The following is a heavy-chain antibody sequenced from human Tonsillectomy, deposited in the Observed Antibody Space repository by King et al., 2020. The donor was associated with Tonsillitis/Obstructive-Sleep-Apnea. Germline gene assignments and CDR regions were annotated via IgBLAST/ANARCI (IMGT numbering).Heavy chain of an antibody. D-gene: IGHD3-22*01. CDR1: GFTFSSYE. V-gene: IGHV3-48*03. CDR3: ARGYYYDSSGYLEY. Sequence: VQLVESGGGLVQPGGSLRLSCAASGFTFSSYEMNWVRQAPGKGLEWVSYISSSGSTIYYADSVKGRFTISRDNAKNSLYLQMNSLRAEDTAVYYCARGYYYDSSGYLEYWGQGTLVTVSS. J-gene: IGHJ4*02. CDR2: ISSSGSTI.